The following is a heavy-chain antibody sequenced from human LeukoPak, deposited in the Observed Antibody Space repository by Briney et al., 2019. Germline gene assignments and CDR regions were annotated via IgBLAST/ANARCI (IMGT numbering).Heavy chain of an antibody. Sequence: GGSLRLSCAASGFTFSSYTMNWVRQAPGKGLEWVSSISSSSSYIYYADSVKGRFTISRGNAKNSLYLQMNSLRAEDTAVYYCARGRGSYPNYFDFWGQGTLVTVSS. J-gene: IGHJ4*02. V-gene: IGHV3-21*01. CDR1: GFTFSSYT. CDR2: ISSSSSYI. D-gene: IGHD3-16*01. CDR3: ARGRGSYPNYFDF.